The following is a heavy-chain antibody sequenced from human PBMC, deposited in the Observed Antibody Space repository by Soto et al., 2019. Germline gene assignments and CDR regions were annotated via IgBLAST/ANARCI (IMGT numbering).Heavy chain of an antibody. V-gene: IGHV3-30*18. Sequence: QVQLVESGGGVVQPGRSLRLSCVASGFTFNNYGMHWVRQAPGKGLEWLAVISYEESQKYYADSVKGRFTISRDNSKNTLDLQMNSLRVEDTAVYYCANRGCYEHQEYWGQGTLVTVSS. D-gene: IGHD2-2*01. CDR3: ANRGCYEHQEY. CDR2: ISYEESQK. CDR1: GFTFNNYG. J-gene: IGHJ4*02.